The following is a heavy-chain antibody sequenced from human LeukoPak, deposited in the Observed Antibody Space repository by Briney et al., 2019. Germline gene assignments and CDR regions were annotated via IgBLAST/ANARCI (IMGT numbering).Heavy chain of an antibody. J-gene: IGHJ6*02. CDR1: GFTFSSYA. Sequence: GGSLRLSCAASGFTFSSYAMHWVRQAPGKGLEWVAVISYDGSGKFYADSVKGRFTISRDNSKNTLYLQMNSLRPEDTAVYYCARAGIIVVPTAMRDYQGMDVWGQGTTVTVCS. CDR2: ISYDGSGK. D-gene: IGHD2-2*01. V-gene: IGHV3-30-3*01. CDR3: ARAGIIVVPTAMRDYQGMDV.